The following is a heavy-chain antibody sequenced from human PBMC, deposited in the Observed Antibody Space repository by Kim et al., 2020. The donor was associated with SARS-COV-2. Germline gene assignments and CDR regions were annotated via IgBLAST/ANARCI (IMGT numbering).Heavy chain of an antibody. D-gene: IGHD3-10*01. CDR2: ISWNSGSI. CDR1: GFTFDDYA. Sequence: GGSLRLSCAASGFTFDDYAMHWVRQAPGKGLEWVSGISWNSGSIGYADSVKGRFTISRDNAKNSLYLQMNSLRAEDTALYYCAKDSLAHYYGSGSYVHYYYGMDVWGQGTTVTVSS. CDR3: AKDSLAHYYGSGSYVHYYYGMDV. J-gene: IGHJ6*02. V-gene: IGHV3-9*01.